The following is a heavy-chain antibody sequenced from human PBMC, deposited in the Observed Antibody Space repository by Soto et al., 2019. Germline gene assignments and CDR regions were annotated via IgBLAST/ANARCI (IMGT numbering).Heavy chain of an antibody. CDR3: ARSRRGGTSSLDHYGMDV. CDR2: INHSGST. J-gene: IGHJ6*02. CDR1: GGSFSGYY. V-gene: IGHV4-34*01. D-gene: IGHD2-2*01. Sequence: QVQLQQWGAGLLKPSEALSLTCAVYGGSFSGYYWSWIRQPPGKGLEWIGEINHSGSTNYNPSLKSRVTISVDSYKKQFSLKLSSVTAADTAVYYCARSRRGGTSSLDHYGMDVWGQGTTVTVSS.